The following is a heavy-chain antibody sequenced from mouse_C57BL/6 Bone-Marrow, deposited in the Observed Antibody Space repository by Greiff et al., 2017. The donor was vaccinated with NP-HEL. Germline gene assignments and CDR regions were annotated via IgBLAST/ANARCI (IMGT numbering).Heavy chain of an antibody. D-gene: IGHD1-1*01. CDR3: ARGTTVVAFYWYFDV. J-gene: IGHJ1*03. V-gene: IGHV1-64*01. Sequence: VQLQQSGAELVKPGASVKLSCTASGYTFTSYWMHWVKQRPGQGLEWIGMIHPNSGSTNYNEKFKSKATLTVDKSSSTAYMQLSSLTSEDSAVYYCARGTTVVAFYWYFDVWGTGTTVTVSS. CDR2: IHPNSGST. CDR1: GYTFTSYW.